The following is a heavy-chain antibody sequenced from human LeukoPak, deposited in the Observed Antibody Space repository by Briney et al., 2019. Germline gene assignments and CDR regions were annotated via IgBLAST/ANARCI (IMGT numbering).Heavy chain of an antibody. CDR1: GFTFSSYA. CDR2: ISGSGGST. D-gene: IGHD1-26*01. J-gene: IGHJ4*02. Sequence: SGGSLRLSCAASGFTFSSYAMSWVRQAPGKGLEWVSAISGSGGSTYYADSVKGRFTIPRDNSKNTLYLQMNSLRAEDTAVYYCAKLSVGATTFDYWGQGTLVTVSS. V-gene: IGHV3-23*01. CDR3: AKLSVGATTFDY.